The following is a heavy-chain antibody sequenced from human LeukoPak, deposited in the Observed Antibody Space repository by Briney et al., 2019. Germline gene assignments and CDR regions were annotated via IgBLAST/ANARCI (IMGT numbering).Heavy chain of an antibody. CDR3: ARRGRAVPAAIAGDAFDI. Sequence: ASVKVSCKASGYTFTSYYMHWVRQAPGQGLEWMGIINPSGGSTSYAQKFQGRVTMTRDTSTSTVYMELSSLRSEDTAVYYCARRGRAVPAAIAGDAFDIWGQGTMVTVSS. D-gene: IGHD2-2*01. J-gene: IGHJ3*02. CDR1: GYTFTSYY. V-gene: IGHV1-46*01. CDR2: INPSGGST.